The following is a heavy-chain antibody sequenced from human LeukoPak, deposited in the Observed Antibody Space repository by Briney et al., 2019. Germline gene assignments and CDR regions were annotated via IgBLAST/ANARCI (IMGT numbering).Heavy chain of an antibody. Sequence: ASVKVSCKASGYTFTSYGISWVRQAPGQGLEWMGIINPSGGSTSYAQKFQGRVTMTRDMSTSTVYMELSSLRSEDTAVYYCARASGSYYYYYYYMDVWGKGTTVTVSS. CDR3: ARASGSYYYYYYYMDV. V-gene: IGHV1-46*01. CDR2: INPSGGST. J-gene: IGHJ6*03. CDR1: GYTFTSYG. D-gene: IGHD1-26*01.